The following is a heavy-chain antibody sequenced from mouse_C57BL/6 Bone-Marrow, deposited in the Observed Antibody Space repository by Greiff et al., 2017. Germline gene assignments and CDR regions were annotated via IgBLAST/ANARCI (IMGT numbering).Heavy chain of an antibody. CDR1: GFNIKNTY. Sequence: EVMLVESVAELVRPGASVKLSCAASGFNIKNTYMHWVKQRPEQGLEWIGRIDPANGNTKYAPKFQGKATITADTSSNTAYLQLSSLTSEDTAIYYCAIRGDDGYFYAMDYWGQGTSVTVSS. D-gene: IGHD2-3*01. CDR2: IDPANGNT. CDR3: AIRGDDGYFYAMDY. V-gene: IGHV14-3*01. J-gene: IGHJ4*01.